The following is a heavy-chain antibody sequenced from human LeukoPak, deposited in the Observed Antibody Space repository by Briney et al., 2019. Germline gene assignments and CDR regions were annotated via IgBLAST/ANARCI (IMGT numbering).Heavy chain of an antibody. CDR1: GYTFSSYA. CDR2: INAGNGHT. J-gene: IGHJ4*02. CDR3: ARGIWSARTVDYYLDY. Sequence: ASVKVSCKASGYTFSSYAMHWVRQAPGQRFEWMGWINAGNGHTKYSQNFQGRVTITRDSSASTAYMELSSLTSEDTAVYYCARGIWSARTVDYYLDYWGQGTLVTASS. D-gene: IGHD2-21*01. V-gene: IGHV1-3*01.